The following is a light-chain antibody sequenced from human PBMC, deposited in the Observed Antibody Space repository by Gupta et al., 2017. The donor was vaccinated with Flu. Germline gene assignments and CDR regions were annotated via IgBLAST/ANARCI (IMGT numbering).Light chain of an antibody. CDR3: QVWDSRSDHVV. V-gene: IGLV3-21*02. CDR1: NIGSKN. J-gene: IGLJ2*01. CDR2: DDS. Sequence: SYVLTQSPSVSVAPGPTARMTCGGTNIGSKNVHWYQQKPGQTPVLVVYDDSDRPSGIPERFSGSNSGNTATLTISRVEAGDEADYYCQVWDSRSDHVVFGGGTKLTVL.